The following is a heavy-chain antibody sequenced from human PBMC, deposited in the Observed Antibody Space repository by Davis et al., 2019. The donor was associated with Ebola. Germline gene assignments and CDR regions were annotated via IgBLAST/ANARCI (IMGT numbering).Heavy chain of an antibody. CDR1: GFTFSSYA. CDR2: ISGSGGST. J-gene: IGHJ3*02. Sequence: PGGSLRLSCAASGFTFSSYAMSWVRQAPGKGLEWVSAISGSGGSTYYADSVKGRFTISRDNSKNTLYLQMNSLRAEDTAVYYCARDLDIVVVPAAMTPFGAFDIWDQGTMVTVSS. V-gene: IGHV3-23*01. D-gene: IGHD2-2*01. CDR3: ARDLDIVVVPAAMTPFGAFDI.